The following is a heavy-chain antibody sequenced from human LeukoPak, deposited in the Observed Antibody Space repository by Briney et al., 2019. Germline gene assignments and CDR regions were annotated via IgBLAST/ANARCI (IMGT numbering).Heavy chain of an antibody. J-gene: IGHJ4*02. CDR2: INPNSGGT. Sequence: ASVKVSCKASGYTFTGYYMHWVRQAPGQGLEWMGWINPNSGGTNYAQKFQGRVTMTRDTSISTAYMELSRLRSDDTAVYYCARVFFHIGLYGSGSYFDYWGQGTLVTVSS. V-gene: IGHV1-2*02. CDR3: ARVFFHIGLYGSGSYFDY. D-gene: IGHD3-10*01. CDR1: GYTFTGYY.